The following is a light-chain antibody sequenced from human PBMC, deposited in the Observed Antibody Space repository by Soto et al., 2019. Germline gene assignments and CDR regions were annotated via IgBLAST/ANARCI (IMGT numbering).Light chain of an antibody. CDR3: DSYTSSSTYV. CDR1: SSDVGGYNY. CDR2: EVD. Sequence: QSVLAQPASVSGSPGQSITISCTGTSSDVGGYNYVSWYQQHPGKAPKLMIYEVDNRPSGVSNRFSDSKSGNTASLTISGLQAEDEADYYCDSYTSSSTYVFGTGTKVTVL. J-gene: IGLJ1*01. V-gene: IGLV2-14*01.